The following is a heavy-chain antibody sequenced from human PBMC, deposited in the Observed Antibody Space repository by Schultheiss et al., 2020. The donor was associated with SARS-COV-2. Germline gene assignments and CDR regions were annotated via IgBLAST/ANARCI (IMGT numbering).Heavy chain of an antibody. Sequence: SETLSLTCTVSGGSVSSGSYYWSWIRQPPGKGLEWIGSIYYSGSANYNPSLRSRVTISVDTSKNQFSLTLTSVTAADTAVYYCARDQGAYYYYMDVWGKGTTVTVSS. D-gene: IGHD3-16*01. CDR3: ARDQGAYYYYMDV. CDR2: IYYSGSA. CDR1: GGSVSSGSYY. J-gene: IGHJ6*03. V-gene: IGHV4-61*01.